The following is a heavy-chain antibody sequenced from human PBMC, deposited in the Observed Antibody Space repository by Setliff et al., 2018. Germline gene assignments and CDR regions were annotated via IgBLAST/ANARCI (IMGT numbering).Heavy chain of an antibody. CDR3: ARDRSYNFWSGDDAFDI. Sequence: ASVKVSCKASGYTFTSYDINWVRQATGQGLEWMGWMNPNSGNTGYAQKFQGRVTMTRNTSISTAYMELSSLRSEDTAVYYCARDRSYNFWSGDDAFDIWGQGTMVTVS. CDR1: GYTFTSYD. V-gene: IGHV1-8*02. CDR2: MNPNSGNT. J-gene: IGHJ3*02. D-gene: IGHD3-3*01.